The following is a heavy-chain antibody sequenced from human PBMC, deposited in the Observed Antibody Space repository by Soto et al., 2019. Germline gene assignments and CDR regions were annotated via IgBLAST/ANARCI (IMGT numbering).Heavy chain of an antibody. CDR2: ISYDGSNK. J-gene: IGHJ6*02. CDR1: GFTFSSYG. D-gene: IGHD1-26*01. V-gene: IGHV3-30*18. Sequence: PGGSLRLSCAASGFTFSSYGMHWVRQAPGKGLEWVAVISYDGSNKYYADSVKGRFTISRDNSKNTLYLQMNSLRAEDTAVYYCAKEGWELLYYYGMDVWGQGTTVTVSS. CDR3: AKEGWELLYYYGMDV.